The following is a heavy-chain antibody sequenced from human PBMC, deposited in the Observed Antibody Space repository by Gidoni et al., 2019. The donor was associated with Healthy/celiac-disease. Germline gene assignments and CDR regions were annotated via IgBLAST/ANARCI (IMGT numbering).Heavy chain of an antibody. Sequence: QVTPVASGGGVVGPGRSLSLHCCASGVTFSGYDMQWGRQAPGKGLELVAVIGYDGSNKEYADAEKCGFTISRDNSKDTQYLQMNRLRPEDTAGYYCARGNRWVLALYYYYYMDVWGKGTTVTVSS. D-gene: IGHD3-3*02. J-gene: IGHJ6*03. V-gene: IGHV3-33*01. CDR2: IGYDGSNK. CDR3: ARGNRWVLALYYYYYMDV. CDR1: GVTFSGYD.